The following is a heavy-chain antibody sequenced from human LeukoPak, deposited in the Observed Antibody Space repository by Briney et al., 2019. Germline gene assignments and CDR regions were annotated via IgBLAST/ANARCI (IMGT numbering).Heavy chain of an antibody. Sequence: GASEKVSCTASGYTFVTYGINWVRQAPGQGLEWMGWISAYNGNKKYAQKFQGRVTMTTDTSTSTAYMELRSLRSDDTAVYYCARGTYSNYEDYFDYWGQGTLVTVSS. J-gene: IGHJ4*02. D-gene: IGHD4-11*01. CDR3: ARGTYSNYEDYFDY. V-gene: IGHV1-18*01. CDR2: ISAYNGNK. CDR1: GYTFVTYG.